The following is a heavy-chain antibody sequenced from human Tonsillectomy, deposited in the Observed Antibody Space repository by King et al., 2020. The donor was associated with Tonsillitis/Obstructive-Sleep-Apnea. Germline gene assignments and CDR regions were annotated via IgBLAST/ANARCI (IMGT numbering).Heavy chain of an antibody. CDR1: GGSISNSGYD. Sequence: QLQESGPGLVRPSETLSLTCIVSGGSISNSGYDWGWIRQSPGKGLEWIGKIYYRGNTNYNPSLQSRVSISVDTSKNQLSLKFNSVTAADTAVYYCARVIPRGRFEGSRLDPWGQGTLVTVSS. D-gene: IGHD1-26*01. CDR3: ARVIPRGRFEGSRLDP. V-gene: IGHV4-39*07. J-gene: IGHJ5*02. CDR2: IYYRGNT.